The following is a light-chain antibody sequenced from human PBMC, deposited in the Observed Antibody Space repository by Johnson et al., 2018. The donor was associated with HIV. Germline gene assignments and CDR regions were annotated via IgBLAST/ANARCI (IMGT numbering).Light chain of an antibody. J-gene: IGLJ1*01. CDR1: SSNIGNNY. CDR2: ENN. Sequence: QSVLTQPPSVSAAPGQKVTISCSGSSSNIGNNYVSWYQQFPGTAPKLLIYENNKRPSGIPDRFSGSKSGTSATLGITGLQSGDEADDYCGTWDSSLSAGCYVFGTGTKVTVL. V-gene: IGLV1-51*02. CDR3: GTWDSSLSAGCYV.